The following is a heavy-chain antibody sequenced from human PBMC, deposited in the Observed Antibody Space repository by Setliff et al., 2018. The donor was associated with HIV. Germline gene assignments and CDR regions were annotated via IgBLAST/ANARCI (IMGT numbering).Heavy chain of an antibody. J-gene: IGHJ4*02. CDR2: IYQSGST. V-gene: IGHV4-39*02. Sequence: PSETLSLTCTVSGGSISSGSYYWGWIRQPPGKRLEWLGSIYQSGSTSYNPSLSSRLTISVDTSKNQVSLRLSSVTAADTAAYYCAREIPYSFGYYFDYWGQGTLVTVSS. CDR3: AREIPYSFGYYFDY. CDR1: GGSISSGSYY. D-gene: IGHD5-18*01.